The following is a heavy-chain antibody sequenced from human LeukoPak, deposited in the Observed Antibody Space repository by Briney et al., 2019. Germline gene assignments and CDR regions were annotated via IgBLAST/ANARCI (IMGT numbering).Heavy chain of an antibody. CDR1: GFTFSSYS. J-gene: IGHJ4*02. CDR3: ARASMVRGVIINRLDY. Sequence: ALRLSCAASGFTFSSYSMNWVRQAPGKGLEWVSSISSSSSYIYYADSVKGRFTISRDNAKNSLYLQMNSLRAEDTAVYYCARASMVRGVIINRLDYWGRGTLVTVSS. CDR2: ISSSSSYI. V-gene: IGHV3-21*01. D-gene: IGHD3-10*01.